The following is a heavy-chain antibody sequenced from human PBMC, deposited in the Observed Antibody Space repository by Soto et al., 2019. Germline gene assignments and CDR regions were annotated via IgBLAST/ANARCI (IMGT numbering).Heavy chain of an antibody. V-gene: IGHV5-10-1*04. CDR2: IDPSDSDT. J-gene: IGHJ6*02. CDR3: AGGGVRGVVTRTRDYYGMDV. D-gene: IGHD3-10*01. Sequence: PGESLKISCKGSGYSFTSYWISWVRQMPGKGLEWMGRIDPSDSDTRYSPSFQGQVTISADKSISTAYLQWSSLKASDTAMYYCAGGGVRGVVTRTRDYYGMDVWGQGTTVTVS. CDR1: GYSFTSYW.